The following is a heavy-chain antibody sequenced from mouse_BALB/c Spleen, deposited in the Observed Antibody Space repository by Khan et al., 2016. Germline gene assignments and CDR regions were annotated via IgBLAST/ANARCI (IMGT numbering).Heavy chain of an antibody. CDR2: ISYSGGA. Sequence: EVQLQESGPSLVKPSQTLSLTCSVTGDSITSGYWNWIRKFPGNKLDYMGYISYSGGAYYNPSLKSRISITRDTSKNQYSLQLNSVPTAETATYXCAGYRGDWYFGVWGAGTTVTVSS. J-gene: IGHJ1*01. CDR1: GDSITSGY. CDR3: AGYRGDWYFGV. V-gene: IGHV3-8*02.